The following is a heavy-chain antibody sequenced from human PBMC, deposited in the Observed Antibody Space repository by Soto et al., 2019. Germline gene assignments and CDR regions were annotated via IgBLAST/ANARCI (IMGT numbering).Heavy chain of an antibody. Sequence: GGALRLSCAGSGFTFSSYALSWVRQAPGKGLEWGSAISGSGGSTYSGDSVKGRFTISRDNSKNTLYLQMNSLRAEDTAVYYCAKDRSAVAGSYYYYMDVWGKGTTVTVSS. CDR3: AKDRSAVAGSYYYYMDV. CDR1: GFTFSSYA. V-gene: IGHV3-23*01. D-gene: IGHD6-19*01. J-gene: IGHJ6*03. CDR2: ISGSGGST.